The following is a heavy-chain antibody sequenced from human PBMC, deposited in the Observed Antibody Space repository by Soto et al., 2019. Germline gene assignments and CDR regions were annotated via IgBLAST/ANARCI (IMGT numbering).Heavy chain of an antibody. CDR2: ISWNSGSI. V-gene: IGHV3-9*01. J-gene: IGHJ6*02. Sequence: EVQLVESGGGLVQPGRSLRLSCVASGFTFDDYAMHWVRQAPGSGLEWVSGISWNSGSIGYADSVKGRFTISRDNAKNSLYLQMNRLRAEDTALYSCANDFDHSYGMDVWGQGTAITVS. CDR1: GFTFDDYA. CDR3: ANDFDHSYGMDV.